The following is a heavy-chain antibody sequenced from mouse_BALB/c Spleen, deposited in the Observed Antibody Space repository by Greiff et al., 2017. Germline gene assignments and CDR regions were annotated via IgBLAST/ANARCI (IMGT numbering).Heavy chain of an antibody. CDR2: IWAGGST. CDR3: AREDYDAMDY. Sequence: VKLQESGPGLVAPSQSLSITCTVSGFSLTSYGVHWVRQPPGKGLEWLGVIWAGGSTNYNSALMSRLSISKDNSKSQVFLKMNSLQTDDTAMYYCAREDYDAMDYWGQGTSVTVSS. V-gene: IGHV2-9*02. J-gene: IGHJ4*01. CDR1: GFSLTSYG.